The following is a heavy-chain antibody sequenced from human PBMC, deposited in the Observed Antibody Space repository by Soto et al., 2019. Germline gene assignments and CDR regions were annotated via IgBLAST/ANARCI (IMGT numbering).Heavy chain of an antibody. CDR3: AKPSDGYYSGVDY. Sequence: QVQLVESGGGVVQPGRSLRLSCAASGFTFSSYGMHWVRQAPGKGLEWVAVISYDGSNKYYADSVKGRFTISRDNSKNTLYLQMNSLRAEDTAVYYCAKPSDGYYSGVDYWGQGTLVTVSS. V-gene: IGHV3-30*18. J-gene: IGHJ4*02. D-gene: IGHD3-22*01. CDR2: ISYDGSNK. CDR1: GFTFSSYG.